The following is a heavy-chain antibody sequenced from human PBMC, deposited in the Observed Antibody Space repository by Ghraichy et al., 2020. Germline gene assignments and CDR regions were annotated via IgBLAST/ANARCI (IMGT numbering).Heavy chain of an antibody. CDR3: WRGYCSGGSCYRVSHEVYYFDY. Sequence: GGSLRLSCAASGFTFSSYGMHWVRQAPGKGLEWVAFIRYDGSNKYYADSVKGRFTISRDNSKNTLYLQMNSLRAEDTAVYYCWRGYCSGGSCYRVSHEVYYFDYWGQGTLVTVSS. CDR2: IRYDGSNK. V-gene: IGHV3-30*02. CDR1: GFTFSSYG. J-gene: IGHJ4*02. D-gene: IGHD2-15*01.